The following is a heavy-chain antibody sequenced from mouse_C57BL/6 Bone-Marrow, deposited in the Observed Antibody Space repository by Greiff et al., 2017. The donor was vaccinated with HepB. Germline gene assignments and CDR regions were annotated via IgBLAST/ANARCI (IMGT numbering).Heavy chain of an antibody. D-gene: IGHD1-1*01. V-gene: IGHV1-64*01. Sequence: VQLQQSGAELVKPGASVKLSCKASGYTFTSYWMHWVKQRPGQGLEWIGMIHPNSGSTNYNEKFKSKATLTVDKSSSTAYMQLSSLTSEDSAVYYCARTVITTVVAKGYWGQGTTLTVSS. CDR2: IHPNSGST. J-gene: IGHJ2*01. CDR3: ARTVITTVVAKGY. CDR1: GYTFTSYW.